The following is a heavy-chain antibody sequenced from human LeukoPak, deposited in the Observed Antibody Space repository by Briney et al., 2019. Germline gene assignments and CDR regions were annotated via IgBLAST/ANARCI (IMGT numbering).Heavy chain of an antibody. J-gene: IGHJ5*02. D-gene: IGHD2-15*01. CDR2: INAGNGNT. Sequence: GGSVKVSCTASGYTFTSYAMHWVRQAPGQRLEWMGWINAGNGNTKYSQKFQGRVTITRDTSASTAYMELSSLRSEDTAVYYCARDRSGGSCFDPWGQGTLVTVSS. V-gene: IGHV1-3*01. CDR1: GYTFTSYA. CDR3: ARDRSGGSCFDP.